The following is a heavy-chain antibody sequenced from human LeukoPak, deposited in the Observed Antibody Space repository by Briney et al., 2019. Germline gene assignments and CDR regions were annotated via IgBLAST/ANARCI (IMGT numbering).Heavy chain of an antibody. CDR2: MNPNSGNT. CDR3: AISIDDSSGYDFDY. J-gene: IGHJ4*02. Sequence: ASVKVSCKASGYTFTSYDINWVRQATGQGLEWMGWMNPNSGNTGYAQKFQGRVTMTRNTSISTAYMELSSLRSEDTAVYYCAISIDDSSGYDFDYWGQGTLVTVSS. D-gene: IGHD3-22*01. V-gene: IGHV1-8*01. CDR1: GYTFTSYD.